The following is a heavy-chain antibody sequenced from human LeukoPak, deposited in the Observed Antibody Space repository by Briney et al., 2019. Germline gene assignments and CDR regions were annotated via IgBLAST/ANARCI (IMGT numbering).Heavy chain of an antibody. J-gene: IGHJ3*02. Sequence: QTGGSLRLSCAASGFTFSSYGMSWVRQAPGKGLEWVSAISGSGGSTYYADSVKGRFTISRDNSKNTLYLQMNSLRAEDTAVYYCAKRAAASDAFDIWGQGTMVTVSS. CDR2: ISGSGGST. D-gene: IGHD6-13*01. CDR3: AKRAAASDAFDI. V-gene: IGHV3-23*01. CDR1: GFTFSSYG.